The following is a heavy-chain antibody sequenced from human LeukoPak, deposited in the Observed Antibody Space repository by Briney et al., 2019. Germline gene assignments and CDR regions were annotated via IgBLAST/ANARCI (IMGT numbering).Heavy chain of an antibody. CDR2: ISGSGGST. CDR3: ANSFDSGYDLGDAFDI. D-gene: IGHD5-12*01. Sequence: GGSLRLSCAASGFTFSSYAMSWVRQAPGKGLEWVSAISGSGGSTYYADSVKGRFTISRGNSKNTPYLQMNSLRAEDTAVYYCANSFDSGYDLGDAFDIWGQGTMVTVSS. CDR1: GFTFSSYA. J-gene: IGHJ3*02. V-gene: IGHV3-23*01.